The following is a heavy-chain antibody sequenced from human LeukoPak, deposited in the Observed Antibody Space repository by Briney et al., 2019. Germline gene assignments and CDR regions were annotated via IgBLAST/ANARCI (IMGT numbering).Heavy chain of an antibody. CDR2: INHSGST. CDR1: GGSFSGYY. Sequence: SETLSLTCAVYGGSFSGYYWSWIRQPPGKGLEWIGEINHSGSTNYNPSLKSRVTISVDTSKNQFSLKLSSVTAADTAVYYCARDTTIANYYYYGMDVWGQGTTVTVSS. CDR3: ARDTTIANYYYYGMDV. V-gene: IGHV4-34*01. D-gene: IGHD2/OR15-2a*01. J-gene: IGHJ6*02.